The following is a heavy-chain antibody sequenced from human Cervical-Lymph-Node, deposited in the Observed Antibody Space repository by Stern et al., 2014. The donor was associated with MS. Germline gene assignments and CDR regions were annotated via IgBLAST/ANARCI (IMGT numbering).Heavy chain of an antibody. CDR3: ARALKRGYRPKYYYYGMDV. CDR1: GFTFSSYD. V-gene: IGHV3-13*05. D-gene: IGHD5-24*01. CDR2: IDNAADP. J-gene: IGHJ6*02. Sequence: EVQLVESGGGLVQPGGSLRLSCAGSGFTFSSYDMHWVRQRTGKGLEWVSGIDNAADPYYEGSVKGRFTISRENAKNSLYLQMNSLRAGDTAVYFCARALKRGYRPKYYYYGMDVWGQGTTVTVSS.